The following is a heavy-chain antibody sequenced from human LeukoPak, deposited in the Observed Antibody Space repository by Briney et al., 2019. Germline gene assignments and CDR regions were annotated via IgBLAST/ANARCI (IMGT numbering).Heavy chain of an antibody. D-gene: IGHD2-21*01. V-gene: IGHV3-23*01. CDR3: ARAPVTSCRGAYCYPFDY. Sequence: GGSLRLSCAASRFTFSTYAMSWVRQAPGKGLEWVSATSSSDAGTYHADSVRGRFTISRDNSKNTLYLQMNSLRVEDAAVYYCARAPVTSCRGAYCYPFDYWGQGTLVTVSS. CDR2: TSSSDAGT. CDR1: RFTFSTYA. J-gene: IGHJ4*02.